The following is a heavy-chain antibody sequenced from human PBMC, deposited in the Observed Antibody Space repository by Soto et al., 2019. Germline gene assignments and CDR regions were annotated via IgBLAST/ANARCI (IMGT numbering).Heavy chain of an antibody. CDR3: AKCGTEAARPASSYYYYMDV. CDR2: ISGSGGST. CDR1: GFTFSSYA. D-gene: IGHD6-6*01. Sequence: EVQLLESGGGLVQPGGSLRLSCAASGFTFSSYAMSWVRQAPGKGLEWVSAISGSGGSTYYADSVKGRFTISRDNSKNTLYLQMNSLRAEDTAVYYCAKCGTEAARPASSYYYYMDVWGKGTTVTVSS. J-gene: IGHJ6*03. V-gene: IGHV3-23*01.